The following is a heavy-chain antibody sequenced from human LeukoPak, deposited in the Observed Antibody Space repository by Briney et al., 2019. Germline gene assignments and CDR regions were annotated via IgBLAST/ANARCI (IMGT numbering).Heavy chain of an antibody. J-gene: IGHJ3*02. CDR1: GFTFDDYA. CDR2: ISWNSGSI. D-gene: IGHD2-2*01. Sequence: GRSLRLSCAASGFTFDDYAMHWVRQAPGKGLEWVSDISWNSGSIGYADSVKGRFTISRDNAKNSLYLQMNSLRAEDMALYYCAKAPGPYCSSTSCSGAFDIWGQGTMVTVSS. CDR3: AKAPGPYCSSTSCSGAFDI. V-gene: IGHV3-9*03.